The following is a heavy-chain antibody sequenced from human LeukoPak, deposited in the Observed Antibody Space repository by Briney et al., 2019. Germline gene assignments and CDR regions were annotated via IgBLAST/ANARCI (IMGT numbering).Heavy chain of an antibody. J-gene: IGHJ4*02. CDR2: MWFDGSHK. CDR3: ARDITGDPPPYYFDY. V-gene: IGHV3-33*01. CDR1: GLTFSNYG. D-gene: IGHD7-27*01. Sequence: PGRSLRLSCAASGLTFSNYGLHWVRQAPGKGLEWLAVMWFDGSHKYYADSVKGRFTISRDNSKSMLYLQMNSLRAEDMAVYYCARDITGDPPPYYFDYWGQGSLVTVSS.